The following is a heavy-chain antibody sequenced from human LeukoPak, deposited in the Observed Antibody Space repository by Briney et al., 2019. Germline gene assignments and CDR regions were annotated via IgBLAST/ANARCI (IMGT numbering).Heavy chain of an antibody. J-gene: IGHJ4*02. D-gene: IGHD6-19*01. Sequence: PGGSLRLSCAASGFTFSPYGMHWVRQAPGKGLEWVAVISHDGSVDYYADSVKGRFTISRDNPRNMLFLQMNSPRADDTAVYYCATWSSGWQFDYWGQGTLVSVSS. CDR2: ISHDGSVD. CDR1: GFTFSPYG. CDR3: ATWSSGWQFDY. V-gene: IGHV3-30*03.